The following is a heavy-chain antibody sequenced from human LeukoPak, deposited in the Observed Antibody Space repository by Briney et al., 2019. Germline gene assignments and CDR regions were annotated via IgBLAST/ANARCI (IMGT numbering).Heavy chain of an antibody. D-gene: IGHD5-12*01. Sequence: SQTLSLTCSVSGDSIRSGTYYWSWIRQPAGKGLEWIGRIYTSGSTSYNPSLKSRVTISVDTSKNQFSLKLTSVTAADTAVCYCARGGGATRIDYWGQGTLVTVSS. CDR2: IYTSGST. J-gene: IGHJ4*02. CDR1: GDSIRSGTYY. CDR3: ARGGGATRIDY. V-gene: IGHV4-61*02.